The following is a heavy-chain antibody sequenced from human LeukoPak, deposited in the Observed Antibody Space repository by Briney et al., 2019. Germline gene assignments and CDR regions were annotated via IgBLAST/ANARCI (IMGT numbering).Heavy chain of an antibody. V-gene: IGHV3-9*01. J-gene: IGHJ4*02. CDR1: GFTFDDYA. CDR3: AKDSSSWYSEFDY. Sequence: PGRSLRLSCAASGFTFDDYAMHWVRQAPGKGXXXXSGISWNSGSIGYADSVKGRFTISRDNAKNSLYLQMNSLRAEDTALYYCAKDSSSWYSEFDYWGQGTLVTVSS. CDR2: ISWNSGSI. D-gene: IGHD6-13*01.